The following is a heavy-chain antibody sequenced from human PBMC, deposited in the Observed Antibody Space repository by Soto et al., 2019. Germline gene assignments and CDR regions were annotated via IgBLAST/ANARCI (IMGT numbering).Heavy chain of an antibody. CDR2: ISGSGGST. Sequence: PGGSLRLSCAASGFTFSSYAMSRVRQAPGKGLEWVSAISGSGGSTYYADSVKGRFTISRDNSKNTLYLQMNSLRAEDTAVYYCAKDRAIAVYYFDYWGQGTLVTVSS. D-gene: IGHD6-19*01. V-gene: IGHV3-23*01. J-gene: IGHJ4*02. CDR3: AKDRAIAVYYFDY. CDR1: GFTFSSYA.